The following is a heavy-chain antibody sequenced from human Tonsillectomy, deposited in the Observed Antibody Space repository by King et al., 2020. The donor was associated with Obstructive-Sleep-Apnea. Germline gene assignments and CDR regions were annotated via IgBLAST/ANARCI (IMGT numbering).Heavy chain of an antibody. CDR2: IYSGGST. D-gene: IGHD3-22*01. Sequence: VQLVESGGGLVQPGGSLRLSCAASGFTVSSNYMSWVRQAPGKGLEWGSVIYSGGSTYYADSVKGRFTISRHNPKNTLYLQMNSLRAEDTAVYYCARDNDSSGYYSDYWGQGTLVTVSS. J-gene: IGHJ4*02. CDR1: GFTVSSNY. CDR3: ARDNDSSGYYSDY. V-gene: IGHV3-53*04.